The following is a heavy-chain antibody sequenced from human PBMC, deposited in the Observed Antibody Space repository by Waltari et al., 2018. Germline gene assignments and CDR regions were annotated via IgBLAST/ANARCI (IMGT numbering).Heavy chain of an antibody. Sequence: GLVKSSETLSLTCSVSVYSISRYYWSWIRQAPGKGLEWIGYMSTSGTTKYNPSLKSRVTISVDTSKSQLLLRLRSVTASDTAVYYCARHYGMVVDYYYYYGLDVWGQGTTVTVS. CDR1: VYSISRYY. CDR2: MSTSGTT. D-gene: IGHD3-3*01. V-gene: IGHV4-59*08. CDR3: ARHYGMVVDYYYYYGLDV. J-gene: IGHJ6*02.